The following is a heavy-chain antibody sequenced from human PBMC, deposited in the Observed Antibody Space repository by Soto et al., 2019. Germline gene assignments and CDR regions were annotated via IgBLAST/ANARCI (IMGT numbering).Heavy chain of an antibody. CDR2: IYWDDDK. V-gene: IGHV2-5*02. CDR1: GFSLSTSGVG. CDR3: AHSSRGAVVAATPPRWFDP. Sequence: QITLKESGPTLVKPTQPLTLTCTFSGFSLSTSGVGVGWIRQPPGKALEWLALIYWDDDKRYSPSLKSRLTITEDTSNNQVVLTMTIMDPVDTATDYCAHSSRGAVVAATPPRWFDPWGQGTLVTVSS. J-gene: IGHJ5*02. D-gene: IGHD2-15*01.